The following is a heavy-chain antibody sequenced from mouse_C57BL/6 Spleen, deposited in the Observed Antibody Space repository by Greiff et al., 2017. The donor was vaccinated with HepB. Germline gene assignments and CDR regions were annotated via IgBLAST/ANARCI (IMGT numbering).Heavy chain of an antibody. CDR1: GYTFTSYW. CDR2: IDPSDSYT. Sequence: VQLQQPGAELVRPGTSVKLSCKASGYTFTSYWMHWVKQRPGQGLEWIGVIDPSDSYTNYNQKFKGKATLTVDTSSSTAYMQLSSLTSEDSAVYYCARETTVTRAMDYWGQGTSVTVSS. V-gene: IGHV1-59*01. CDR3: ARETTVTRAMDY. D-gene: IGHD1-1*01. J-gene: IGHJ4*01.